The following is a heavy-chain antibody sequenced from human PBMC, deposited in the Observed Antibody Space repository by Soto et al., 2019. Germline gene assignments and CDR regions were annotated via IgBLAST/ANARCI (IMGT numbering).Heavy chain of an antibody. D-gene: IGHD3-22*01. V-gene: IGHV3-11*01. CDR3: ARDFTYYYDSSGYPGY. CDR2: ISSSGSTI. J-gene: IGHJ4*02. Sequence: GGSLRLSCAASGFTFSDYYMSWIRQAPGKGLEWVSYISSSGSTIYYADSVKSRFTISRNNAKNSLYLQMNSLRAEDTAVYYCARDFTYYYDSSGYPGYWGQGTLVIVSS. CDR1: GFTFSDYY.